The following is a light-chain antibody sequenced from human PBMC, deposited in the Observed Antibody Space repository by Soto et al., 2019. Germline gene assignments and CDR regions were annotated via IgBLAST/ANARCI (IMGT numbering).Light chain of an antibody. CDR3: CTDAGTYKV. J-gene: IGLJ1*01. Sequence: QSALTQPASVSGSPGQSVTISCTGTSSDIGAYNYVSWYQQHPDKAPKLMIYHVSKRPSGVPDRFSGSKSGNAASLTISGLQAEDEADYYCCTDAGTYKVFGTGTKVTVL. CDR2: HVS. CDR1: SSDIGAYNY. V-gene: IGLV2-11*01.